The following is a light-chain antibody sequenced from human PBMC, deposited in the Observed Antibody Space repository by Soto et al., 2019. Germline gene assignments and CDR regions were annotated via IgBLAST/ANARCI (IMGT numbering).Light chain of an antibody. CDR2: DVS. CDR3: SSYTSSSTFYV. Sequence: QSALTQPASVSGSPGQSITISCTGTSSDIGGYNYVSWYQQHPGKAPKLMIYDVSNRPSGVSNRFSGSKSGNTASLTISGLQAEDEADSYCSSYTSSSTFYVFGTGTEVTVL. V-gene: IGLV2-14*01. J-gene: IGLJ1*01. CDR1: SSDIGGYNY.